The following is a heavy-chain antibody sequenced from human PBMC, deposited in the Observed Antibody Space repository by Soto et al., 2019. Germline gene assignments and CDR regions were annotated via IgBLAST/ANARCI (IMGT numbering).Heavy chain of an antibody. CDR3: ARVDFWSGYYKVPDAFDI. V-gene: IGHV3-53*04. D-gene: IGHD3-3*01. CDR1: GFTVSSNY. Sequence: GGSLRLSCAASGFTVSSNYMSWVRQAPGKGLEWVSVIYSGGSTYYADSVKGRFTISRHNSKNTLYPQMNSLRAEDTAVYYCARVDFWSGYYKVPDAFDIWGQGTMVTVSS. CDR2: IYSGGST. J-gene: IGHJ3*02.